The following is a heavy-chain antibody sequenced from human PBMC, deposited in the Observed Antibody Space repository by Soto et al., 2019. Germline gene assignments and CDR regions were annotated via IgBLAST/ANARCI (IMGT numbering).Heavy chain of an antibody. J-gene: IGHJ6*02. D-gene: IGHD6-6*01. CDR3: ARARRVGIAARPPYGMDV. Sequence: ASVKVSCKASGGTFSSYAISWVRQAPGQGLEWMGGIIPIFGTANYAQKFQGRVTITADESTSTAYMELSSLRSEDTAVYYCARARRVGIAARPPYGMDVWGQGTTVTVSS. CDR1: GGTFSSYA. CDR2: IIPIFGTA. V-gene: IGHV1-69*13.